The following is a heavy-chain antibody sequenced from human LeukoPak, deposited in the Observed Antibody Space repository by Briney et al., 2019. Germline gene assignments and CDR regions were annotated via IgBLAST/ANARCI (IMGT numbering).Heavy chain of an antibody. CDR1: GYTFTSYG. CDR3: AGTSRTIFGVDHDAFDI. Sequence: ASVKVSCKASGYTFTSYGISWVRQAPGRGLEWMGWISAYNGNTNYAQKLQGRVTMTTDTPTSTAYMELRSLRSDDTAVYYCAGTSRTIFGVDHDAFDIWGQGTMVTVSS. J-gene: IGHJ3*02. V-gene: IGHV1-18*01. CDR2: ISAYNGNT. D-gene: IGHD3-3*01.